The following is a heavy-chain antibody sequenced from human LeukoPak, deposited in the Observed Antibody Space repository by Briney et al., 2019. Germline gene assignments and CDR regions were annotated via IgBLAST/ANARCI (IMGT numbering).Heavy chain of an antibody. J-gene: IGHJ4*02. Sequence: SETLSLTCAVYGGSFSVYYWSWIRQPPGKGLEWIGEINHSGSTNYNPSLKSRVTISVDTSKNQFSLKLSSVTAADTAVYYCASSSMAARLHYWGQGTLVTVSS. CDR1: GGSFSVYY. V-gene: IGHV4-34*01. CDR3: ASSSMAARLHY. D-gene: IGHD6-6*01. CDR2: INHSGST.